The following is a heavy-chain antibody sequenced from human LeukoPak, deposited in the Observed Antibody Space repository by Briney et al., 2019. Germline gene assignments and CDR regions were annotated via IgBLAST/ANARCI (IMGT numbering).Heavy chain of an antibody. CDR1: GFTFSSYW. V-gene: IGHV3-74*01. D-gene: IGHD1-26*01. CDR2: INSDGSST. J-gene: IGHJ4*02. Sequence: PGGSLRLSCAASGFTFSSYWIHWVRQAPGKGLVWVSRINSDGSSTSYADSVKGRFTISRDNAKNTLYLQMNSLRAEDTAVYYCARVPRGIVGARFDYWGQGTLVTVSS. CDR3: ARVPRGIVGARFDY.